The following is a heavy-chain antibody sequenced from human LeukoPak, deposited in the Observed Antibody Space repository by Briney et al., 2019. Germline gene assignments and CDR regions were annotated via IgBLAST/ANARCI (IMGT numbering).Heavy chain of an antibody. V-gene: IGHV3-23*01. CDR3: ARDYDYDSSGYSSD. CDR1: GLRFRLHS. J-gene: IGHJ4*02. D-gene: IGHD3-22*01. CDR2: VSGGADNS. Sequence: PGGSLRLSCESSGLRFRLHSMTWVRQAAGKGLEWVSSVSGGADNSYYADSVKGRFTVSRDYSKNTLYLQMNSLRAEDTAVYYCARDYDYDSSGYSSDWGQGTLVTVSS.